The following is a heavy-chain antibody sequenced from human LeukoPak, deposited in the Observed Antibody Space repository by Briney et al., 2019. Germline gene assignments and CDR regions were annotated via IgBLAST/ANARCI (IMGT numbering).Heavy chain of an antibody. J-gene: IGHJ4*02. CDR3: ARDLIVGATKEPDY. D-gene: IGHD1-26*01. V-gene: IGHV3-48*01. Sequence: GGSLRLSCAASGFTFSSYSMNWVRQAPGKGLEWVSYISSSSSTIYYADSVKGRFTISRDNAKNSLYLQMNSLRAEDTAVYYCARDLIVGATKEPDYWGQGTLVTVSS. CDR2: ISSSSSTI. CDR1: GFTFSSYS.